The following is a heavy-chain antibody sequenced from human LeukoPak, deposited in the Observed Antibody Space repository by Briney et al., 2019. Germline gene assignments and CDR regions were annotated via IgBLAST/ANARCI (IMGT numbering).Heavy chain of an antibody. D-gene: IGHD1-26*01. CDR3: TTDVVGATRCGY. J-gene: IGHJ4*02. CDR2: ISGNSGTT. V-gene: IGHV3-23*01. Sequence: GGSLRLSCAASGFTFSSYGMSWVRQAPGKGLEWVSGISGNSGTTYYADSVKGRFTISRDNSKNTLYLQMNSLRAEDTAVYYCTTDVVGATRCGYWGQGTLVTVSS. CDR1: GFTFSSYG.